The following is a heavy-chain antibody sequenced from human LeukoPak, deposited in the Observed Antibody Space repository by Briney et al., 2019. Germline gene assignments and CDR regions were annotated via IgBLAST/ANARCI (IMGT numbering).Heavy chain of an antibody. CDR1: GFTFSSYW. J-gene: IGHJ4*02. CDR3: AKEGYCSSISCYFFDY. V-gene: IGHV3-74*01. D-gene: IGHD2-2*01. CDR2: VGRDGSTT. Sequence: PGGSLRLSCAASGFTFSSYWMHWVRQAPGKGLVWVSRVGRDGSTTRYADSVKGRFTISRDNAKNTLYLQMNSLRPEDTAVYYCAKEGYCSSISCYFFDYWGQGTLVTVSS.